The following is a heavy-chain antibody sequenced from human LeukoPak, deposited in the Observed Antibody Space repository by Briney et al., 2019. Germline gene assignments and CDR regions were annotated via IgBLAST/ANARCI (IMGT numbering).Heavy chain of an antibody. J-gene: IGHJ5*02. Sequence: ASVKVSCKASGYTFTGYYMHWVRQASGQGLEWMGWINPNSGGTNYAQKFQGRVTMTRDTSISTAYMELSRLRSDDTAVYYCARTPITMVRGADYWFDPWGQGTLVTVSS. CDR2: INPNSGGT. D-gene: IGHD3-10*01. CDR3: ARTPITMVRGADYWFDP. V-gene: IGHV1-2*02. CDR1: GYTFTGYY.